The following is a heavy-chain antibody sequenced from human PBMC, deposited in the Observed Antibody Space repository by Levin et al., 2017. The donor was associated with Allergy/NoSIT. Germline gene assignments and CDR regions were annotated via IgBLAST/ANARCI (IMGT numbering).Heavy chain of an antibody. CDR2: VSWDGGSA. V-gene: IGHV3-43D*03. D-gene: IGHD3-10*01. CDR1: GFIFDDYA. CDR3: AKDKLSHAPSGIDY. Sequence: GGSLRLSCAASGFIFDDYAMHWVRQAPGKGLEWVSLVSWDGGSAYYADSVKGRFTISRDNSKNSLYLQMHTLRDEDTALYYCAKDKLSHAPSGIDYWGQGTLVTVSS. J-gene: IGHJ4*02.